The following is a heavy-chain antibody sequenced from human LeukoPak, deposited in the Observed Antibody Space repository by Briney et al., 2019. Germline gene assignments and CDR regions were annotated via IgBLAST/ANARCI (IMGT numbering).Heavy chain of an antibody. CDR3: ARDEFDGYNLGPSIY. Sequence: GGSLRLSCEASGFPFRDHAMHWVRQAPGKGLEWVAVISYDARHENYADSVKGRFTVSRDVSRSTLYLQMNSLKTDDTAVYFCARDEFDGYNLGPSIYWGQGTLVTVSS. D-gene: IGHD5-24*01. V-gene: IGHV3-30*03. J-gene: IGHJ4*02. CDR2: ISYDARHE. CDR1: GFPFRDHA.